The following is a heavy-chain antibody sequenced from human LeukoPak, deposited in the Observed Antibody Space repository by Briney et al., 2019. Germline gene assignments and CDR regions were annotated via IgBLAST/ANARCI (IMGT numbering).Heavy chain of an antibody. Sequence: PGGSLRLSCAASGFTFSSYGMHWVRQAPGKGLEWVAFISYDGGNKNYADSVKGRFTISRDNSKNTLYLQMNSLRAEDTAVYYCAKDWQLVDYWGQGTLVTVSS. CDR1: GFTFSSYG. D-gene: IGHD1-1*01. CDR2: ISYDGGNK. J-gene: IGHJ4*02. V-gene: IGHV3-30*18. CDR3: AKDWQLVDY.